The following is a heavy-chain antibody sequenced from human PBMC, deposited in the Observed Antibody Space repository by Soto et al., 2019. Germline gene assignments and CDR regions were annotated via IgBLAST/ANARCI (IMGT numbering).Heavy chain of an antibody. CDR2: VNGDGSIT. V-gene: IGHV3-74*01. D-gene: IGHD2-15*01. CDR3: ARVFQRSYCSGGNCYSDY. CDR1: GFTFSNYW. J-gene: IGHJ4*02. Sequence: DVQLVESGGGLVQPGGSLRLSCAASGFTFSNYWMHWVRLTPGKGLVWVSRVNGDGSITSYADSVKARFTISRDNAKNTFYLPMNSLRAEDTALYYCARVFQRSYCSGGNCYSDYWGQGTLATVSS.